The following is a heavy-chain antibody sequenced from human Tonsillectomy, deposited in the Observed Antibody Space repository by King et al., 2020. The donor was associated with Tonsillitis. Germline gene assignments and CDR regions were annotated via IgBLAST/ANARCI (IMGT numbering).Heavy chain of an antibody. D-gene: IGHD5-12*01. V-gene: IGHV3-23*04. CDR2: ISGTGGST. CDR1: GFTFSSYA. Sequence: DVQLVESGGGLVQPGGSLRLSCADSGFTFSSYAMSWVRQAPGKGLEWVSAISGTGGSTYYADSVKGRFTISRDNSKNTVYLQMNSLKAEDTALYYCANIPPRGHSGYDNPPLYDYWGQGTLVTVSS. CDR3: ANIPPRGHSGYDNPPLYDY. J-gene: IGHJ4*02.